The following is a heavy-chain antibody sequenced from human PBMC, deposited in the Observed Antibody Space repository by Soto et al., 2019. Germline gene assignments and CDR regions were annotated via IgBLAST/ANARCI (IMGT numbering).Heavy chain of an antibody. D-gene: IGHD3-22*01. CDR2: IYWNDDK. V-gene: IGHV2-5*01. CDR3: AHSGDYYDSSGYYYVQDY. Sequence: SGPTLVHPTPTLTLTCTFSGFSLSTSGVGVGWIRQPPGKALEWLALIYWNDDKRYSPSLKSRLTITKDTSKNQVVLTMTNMDPVDTATYYCAHSGDYYDSSGYYYVQDYWGQGTLVTVSS. J-gene: IGHJ4*02. CDR1: GFSLSTSGVG.